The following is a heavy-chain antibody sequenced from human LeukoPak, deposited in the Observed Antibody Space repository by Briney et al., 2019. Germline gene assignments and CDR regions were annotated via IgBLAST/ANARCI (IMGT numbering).Heavy chain of an antibody. V-gene: IGHV4-4*02. D-gene: IGHD2-2*01. CDR1: GGSISSSNW. CDR3: ARGEVVVVPAAIGINWFDP. Sequence: RSETLSLTCAVSGGSISSSNWWSWVRQPPGKGLEWIGEIYHSGSTNYNPSLKSRVTISVDKSKNQFSLKLSSVTAADTTVYYCARGEVVVVPAAIGINWFDPWGQGTLVTVSS. CDR2: IYHSGST. J-gene: IGHJ5*02.